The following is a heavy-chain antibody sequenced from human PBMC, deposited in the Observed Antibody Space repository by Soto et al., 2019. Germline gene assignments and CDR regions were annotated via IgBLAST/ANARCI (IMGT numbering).Heavy chain of an antibody. J-gene: IGHJ3*02. Sequence: SETLSLTCAVYGGSFSGYYWSWIRQPPGKGLEWIGEIKHSGSTNYNPSLKSRVTISVDTSKNQFSLKLSSVTAADTAVYYCARVGLWWAPSSADDAFDIWGQGTMVTGSS. CDR1: GGSFSGYY. V-gene: IGHV4-34*01. CDR3: ARVGLWWAPSSADDAFDI. D-gene: IGHD2-21*01. CDR2: IKHSGST.